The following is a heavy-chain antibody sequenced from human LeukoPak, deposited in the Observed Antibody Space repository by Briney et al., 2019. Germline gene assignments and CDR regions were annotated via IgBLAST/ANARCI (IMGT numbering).Heavy chain of an antibody. Sequence: GSSVKVSCKASGGTFSSYAISWVRQAPGQGLEWMGGIIPIFGTANYAQKFQGRVTITADESTSTAYMELSSLRSEDKAVYYCASAKLETRAFDIWGQGTMVTVSS. V-gene: IGHV1-69*01. CDR3: ASAKLETRAFDI. CDR2: IIPIFGTA. CDR1: GGTFSSYA. J-gene: IGHJ3*02. D-gene: IGHD1-1*01.